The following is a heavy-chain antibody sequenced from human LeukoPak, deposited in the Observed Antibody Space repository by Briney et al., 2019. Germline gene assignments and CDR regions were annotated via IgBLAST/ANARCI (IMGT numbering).Heavy chain of an antibody. V-gene: IGHV3-9*03. Sequence: GGSLRLSCAPSGFTFDDYAMHWVRQAPGKGLKWVSGISWNSGSLGYADSVKGRFTISRDNAKNSLYLQMNSLRAEDMALYYCAKDSSPGYCSGSTCYYGYYFDYWGQGTLVTVSS. CDR1: GFTFDDYA. CDR2: ISWNSGSL. CDR3: AKDSSPGYCSGSTCYYGYYFDY. J-gene: IGHJ4*02. D-gene: IGHD2-15*01.